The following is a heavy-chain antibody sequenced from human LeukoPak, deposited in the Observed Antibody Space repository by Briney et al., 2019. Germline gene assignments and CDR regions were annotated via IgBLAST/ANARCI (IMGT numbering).Heavy chain of an antibody. CDR3: ARNYDFWSGYEQINWFDP. CDR1: GGSISSYY. V-gene: IGHV4-4*07. Sequence: SETLSLTCTVSGGSISSYYWSWIRQPAGKGLEWIGRIYTSGSTNYNPSLKSRVTMSVDTSKNQFSLKLSSVTAADTAVYYCARNYDFWSGYEQINWFDPWGQGTLVTVSS. CDR2: IYTSGST. J-gene: IGHJ5*02. D-gene: IGHD3-3*01.